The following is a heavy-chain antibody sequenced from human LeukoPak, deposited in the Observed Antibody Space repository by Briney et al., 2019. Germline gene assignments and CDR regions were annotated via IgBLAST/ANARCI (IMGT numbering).Heavy chain of an antibody. CDR3: ARVPKSYGSGSRGDY. D-gene: IGHD3-10*01. CDR1: GASFRDYY. V-gene: IGHV4-34*01. CDR2: VNHSGSA. Sequence: SKTLSLTCAVYGASFRDYYWTWIRQPPGKGLEWIGDVNHSGSAKYNPSLKSRVTISVDTSKNQFSLKLSSVTAADTAVYYCARVPKSYGSGSRGDYWGQGTLVTVSS. J-gene: IGHJ4*02.